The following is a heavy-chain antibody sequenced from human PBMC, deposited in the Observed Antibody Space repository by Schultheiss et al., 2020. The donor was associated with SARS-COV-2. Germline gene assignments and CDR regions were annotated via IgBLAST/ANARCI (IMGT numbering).Heavy chain of an antibody. CDR3: ARDVGATGYFDY. J-gene: IGHJ4*02. Sequence: GGSLRLSCAASGFTFSSYGMHWVRQAPGKGLEWVAVIWYDGSNKYYADSVKGRFTISRDNAKNTLYLQMNSLRAEDTAVYYCARDVGATGYFDYWGQGTLVTVSS. V-gene: IGHV3-33*08. CDR2: IWYDGSNK. D-gene: IGHD1-26*01. CDR1: GFTFSSYG.